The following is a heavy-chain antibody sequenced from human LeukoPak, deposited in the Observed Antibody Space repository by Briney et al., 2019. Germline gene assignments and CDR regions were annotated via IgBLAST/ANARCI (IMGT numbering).Heavy chain of an antibody. CDR1: GFIFSNYG. V-gene: IGHV3-48*04. CDR2: IISSSSTL. Sequence: GESLRLSCAASGFIFSNYGMNWVRQAPGKGLEWIAYIISSSSTLYYADSVKGRFTISRDNARNLLYLQMNSLRAEDTAVYYCAKIDDFWSGYYTGFYYWGQGTLVTVSS. J-gene: IGHJ4*02. CDR3: AKIDDFWSGYYTGFYY. D-gene: IGHD3-3*01.